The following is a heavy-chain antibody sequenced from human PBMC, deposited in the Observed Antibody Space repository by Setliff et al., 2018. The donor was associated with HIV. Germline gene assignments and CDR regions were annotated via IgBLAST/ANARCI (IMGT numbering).Heavy chain of an antibody. Sequence: PSETLSLTCIVSGGSIGSYYWSWIRQSPGKGLEWIGYVYYTGSTNYNPSLKSRVTIGVDTSKNQFSPKLTSVTAADAAVYYCARRRPPPSGLYSAYYMDVWGTGTTVTVPS. J-gene: IGHJ6*03. CDR2: VYYTGST. V-gene: IGHV4-59*08. CDR3: ARRRPPPSGLYSAYYMDV. D-gene: IGHD1-26*01. CDR1: GGSIGSYY.